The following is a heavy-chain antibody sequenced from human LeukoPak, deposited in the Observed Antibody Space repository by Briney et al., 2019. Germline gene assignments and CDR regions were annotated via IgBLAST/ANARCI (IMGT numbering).Heavy chain of an antibody. J-gene: IGHJ4*02. Sequence: SGTLSLSCADSGGSLSSYYRSWVRQPPGKGLEWVGYVFHSGSTNYNPSLKSRVTISLDTYKNQFSLKLTSVTAADTAVYYCAGDSSGYYRIDYWGQGTLVTVS. V-gene: IGHV4-59*08. CDR1: GGSLSSYY. CDR3: AGDSSGYYRIDY. D-gene: IGHD3-22*01. CDR2: VFHSGST.